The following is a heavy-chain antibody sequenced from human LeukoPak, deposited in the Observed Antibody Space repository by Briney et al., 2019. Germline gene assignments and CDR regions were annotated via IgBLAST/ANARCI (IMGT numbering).Heavy chain of an antibody. Sequence: EGSLRLSCAASGFTFSDYEMNWVRQAPGKGLEWVSYISGSGSTKYYADSVKGRFTISRDNAKNSLYLQMNSLRVEDTAVYYCARDRYYASGTFDFWGQGTLVTVSS. D-gene: IGHD3-10*01. J-gene: IGHJ4*02. V-gene: IGHV3-48*03. CDR2: ISGSGSTK. CDR3: ARDRYYASGTFDF. CDR1: GFTFSDYE.